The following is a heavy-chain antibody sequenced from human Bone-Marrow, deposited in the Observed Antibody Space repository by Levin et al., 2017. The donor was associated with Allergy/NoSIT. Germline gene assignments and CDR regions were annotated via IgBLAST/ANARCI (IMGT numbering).Heavy chain of an antibody. Sequence: GGSLRLSCEASGFTFSSYGMHWVRQAPGKGLEWVGLISSDGSDKFYVNSVRGRFSISRANAKNTLYLQMNSLRIEDTVVYYCATGIFESSGHSYSDLEYWGQGHLVNVSS. CDR2: ISSDGSDK. D-gene: IGHD3-22*01. CDR3: ATGIFESSGHSYSDLEY. CDR1: GFTFSSYG. J-gene: IGHJ4*02. V-gene: IGHV3-30*03.